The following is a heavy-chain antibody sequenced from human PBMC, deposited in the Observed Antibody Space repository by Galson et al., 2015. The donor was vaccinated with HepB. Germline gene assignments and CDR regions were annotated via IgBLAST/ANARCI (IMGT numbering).Heavy chain of an antibody. CDR1: GFTFSSYS. D-gene: IGHD3-10*01. CDR3: ARGYGHEY. V-gene: IGHV3-48*02. J-gene: IGHJ4*02. CDR2: IRSSNSTV. Sequence: SLRLSCAASGFTFSSYSMNWVRQAPGKGLEWISHIRSSNSTVYYADSVKGRFTISRDNAKNSLYLQMNSLREEDTAVYYCARGYGHEYWGQGTLVSVSS.